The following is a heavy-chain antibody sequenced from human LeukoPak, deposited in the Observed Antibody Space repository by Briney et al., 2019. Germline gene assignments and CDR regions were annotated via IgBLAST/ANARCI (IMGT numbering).Heavy chain of an antibody. V-gene: IGHV3-23*03. D-gene: IGHD4-17*01. Sequence: GGSLRLSCAASGFTFSSYAMSWVRQAPGKGLEWVSVIYSGGSTYYADSVKGRFTISRDNSKNTLYLQMNSLRAEDTAVYYCHSADYGDYENFDYWGQGTLVTVSS. J-gene: IGHJ4*02. CDR2: IYSGGST. CDR1: GFTFSSYA. CDR3: HSADYGDYENFDY.